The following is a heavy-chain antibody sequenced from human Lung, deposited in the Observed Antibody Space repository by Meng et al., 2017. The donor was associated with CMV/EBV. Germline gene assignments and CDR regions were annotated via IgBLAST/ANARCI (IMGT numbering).Heavy chain of an antibody. CDR3: ARVRYYDCWSGYSNGMDV. V-gene: IGHV1-18*01. D-gene: IGHD3-3*01. J-gene: IGHJ6*02. CDR2: ISAYNGNT. Sequence: ALXXVSXKASGYTFTSYGISWVRQAPGQGLEWMGWISAYNGNTNYAQKLQGRVTMTTDTSTSTAYMELRSLRSDDTAVYYCARVRYYDCWSGYSNGMDVWGQGXTVTVSS. CDR1: GYTFTSYG.